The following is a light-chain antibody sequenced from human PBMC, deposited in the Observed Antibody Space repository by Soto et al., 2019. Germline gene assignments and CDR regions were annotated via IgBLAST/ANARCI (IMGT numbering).Light chain of an antibody. J-gene: IGLJ1*01. V-gene: IGLV2-14*01. Sequence: VLTQPASVSGCPGQSITISCTGTSSDVGGYNYVSWYQQHPGKAPKLMIYEVSNRPSGVSNRFSGSKSGSTASLTISGLQAEDEADYYCSSYTSSSTYVFGTGTKVTVL. CDR3: SSYTSSSTYV. CDR2: EVS. CDR1: SSDVGGYNY.